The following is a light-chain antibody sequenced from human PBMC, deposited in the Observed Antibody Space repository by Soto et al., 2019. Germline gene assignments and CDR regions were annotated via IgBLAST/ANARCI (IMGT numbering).Light chain of an antibody. V-gene: IGLV2-23*01. CDR3: CSYAGSNIFAV. J-gene: IGLJ2*01. CDR2: EDY. CDR1: SSDIGSYDR. Sequence: QSALTQPASVSGSPGQSITISCTGTSSDIGSYDRVSWYQWHPGKAPKLIIYEDYRRPSQISNRFSGSKSGNTASLTISGLQAEDEADYYCCSYAGSNIFAVFGGWTKVTVL.